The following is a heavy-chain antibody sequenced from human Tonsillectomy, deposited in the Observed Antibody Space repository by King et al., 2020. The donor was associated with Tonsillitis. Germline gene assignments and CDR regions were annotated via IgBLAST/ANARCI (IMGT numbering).Heavy chain of an antibody. Sequence: LQLQESGPGLVKPSETLSLTCTVSGGSISSNTYYWGWIRQPPGKGLEWIGSIFYTGSTYFNPSLKSRLTISVDTSKNQFSLKLTSVTAADTAVYYCAGSYGSGSYSTTAWRNWFDPWGQGTLVTVTS. J-gene: IGHJ5*02. V-gene: IGHV4-39*07. CDR3: AGSYGSGSYSTTAWRNWFDP. CDR2: IFYTGST. CDR1: GGSISSNTYY. D-gene: IGHD3-10*01.